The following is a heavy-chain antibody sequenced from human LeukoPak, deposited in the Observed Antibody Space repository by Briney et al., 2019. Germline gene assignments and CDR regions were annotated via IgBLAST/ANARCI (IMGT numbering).Heavy chain of an antibody. CDR1: AYSISSGYY. CDR3: ARSYYYDSSGYYIYYFDY. Sequence: SETLSLTCTVSAYSISSGYYWGWIRQPPGKGLEWIGSIYHNGSTYYNPSLKSRVTMSVDTYKNQFSLKLSSVPAADTAAYYCARSYYYDSSGYYIYYFDYWGQGTLVTVSS. CDR2: IYHNGST. J-gene: IGHJ4*02. V-gene: IGHV4-38-2*02. D-gene: IGHD3-22*01.